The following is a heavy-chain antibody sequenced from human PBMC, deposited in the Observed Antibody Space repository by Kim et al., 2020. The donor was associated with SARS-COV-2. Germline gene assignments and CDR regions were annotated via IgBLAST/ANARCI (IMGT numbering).Heavy chain of an antibody. CDR2: IYYSGST. J-gene: IGHJ3*02. V-gene: IGHV4-39*01. Sequence: SETLSLTCTVSGGSISSSSYYWGWIRQPPGKGLEWIGSIYYSGSTYYNPSLKSRVTISVDTSKNQFSLKLSSVTAADTAVYYCARSLGPFQRRPYDYDYVWGSSLDDAFDIWGQGTMVTVSS. CDR1: GGSISSSSYY. CDR3: ARSLGPFQRRPYDYDYVWGSSLDDAFDI. D-gene: IGHD3-16*01.